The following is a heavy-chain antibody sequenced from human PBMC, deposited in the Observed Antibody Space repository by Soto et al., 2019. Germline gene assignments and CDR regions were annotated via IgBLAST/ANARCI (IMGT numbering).Heavy chain of an antibody. Sequence: ETLSLTCTVSGGSISSHYWSWIRQTPGKGLEWIGYIYDTGSTNYNPSLKSRVPFSVDTSKNQFSLKLSSVTAADTAVYYCARYYCNSDTCYFFDYWGQGTLVTVSS. V-gene: IGHV4-59*11. J-gene: IGHJ4*02. CDR3: ARYYCNSDTCYFFDY. D-gene: IGHD2-2*01. CDR1: GGSISSHY. CDR2: IYDTGST.